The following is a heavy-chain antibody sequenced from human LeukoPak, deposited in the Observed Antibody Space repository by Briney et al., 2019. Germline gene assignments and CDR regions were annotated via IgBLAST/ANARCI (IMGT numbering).Heavy chain of an antibody. Sequence: PGGSLRLSCAASGFTLSNYWMSWVRQAPGKGLEWVANIKQDGSKLSYVDSAKGRFTVSRDNAKNSLYLQMNSLRAEDTAVYYCARAMSTFGGVRNYFDSWGQGTLVTVSS. D-gene: IGHD3-16*01. V-gene: IGHV3-7*04. CDR2: IKQDGSKL. CDR1: GFTLSNYW. J-gene: IGHJ4*02. CDR3: ARAMSTFGGVRNYFDS.